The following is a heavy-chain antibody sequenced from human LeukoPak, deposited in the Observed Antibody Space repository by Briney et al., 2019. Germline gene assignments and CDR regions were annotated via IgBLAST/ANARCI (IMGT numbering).Heavy chain of an antibody. J-gene: IGHJ4*02. D-gene: IGHD3-9*01. CDR1: GFIFGSHG. CDR3: AKEKFDWGTMYYFDY. V-gene: IGHV3-30*18. Sequence: GGSLRLSCTTSGFIFGSHGMHWVRQAPGKGLEWVALISSDGSNKYYADSVKGRITVSRDNSKNTLSLQMNSLRPEDTAVYYCAKEKFDWGTMYYFDYWGQGTLVTVSS. CDR2: ISSDGSNK.